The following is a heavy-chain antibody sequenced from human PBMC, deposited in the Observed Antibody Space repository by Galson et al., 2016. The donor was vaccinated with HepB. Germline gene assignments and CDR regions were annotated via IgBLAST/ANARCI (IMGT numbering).Heavy chain of an antibody. CDR2: IFHSGSA. CDR3: VRSTDFWSLGY. Sequence: SETLSLTCAVSGGSISSSEWWSWVRQPPGKGLEWIGEIFHSGSADYNPSLKSRVTILIDKSKNQVSLKVSSVTAADTAVYYGVRSTDFWSLGYWGQGTLVTVSS. D-gene: IGHD3-3*01. CDR1: GGSISSSEW. J-gene: IGHJ4*02. V-gene: IGHV4-4*02.